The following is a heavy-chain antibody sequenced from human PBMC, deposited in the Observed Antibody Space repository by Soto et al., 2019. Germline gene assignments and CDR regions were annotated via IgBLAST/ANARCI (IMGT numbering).Heavy chain of an antibody. J-gene: IGHJ6*02. Sequence: PSETLSLTCVVSGGSINGGGYSWSWIRQPPGRGLEWIGNIYPSGSANYSPSLKTRVTISVDRSMNQFSLNLGSVTAADTAVYYCAREIFPYGMDVWGPGTTVTVSS. D-gene: IGHD3-3*01. CDR2: IYPSGSA. CDR3: AREIFPYGMDV. CDR1: GGSINGGGYS. V-gene: IGHV4-30-2*01.